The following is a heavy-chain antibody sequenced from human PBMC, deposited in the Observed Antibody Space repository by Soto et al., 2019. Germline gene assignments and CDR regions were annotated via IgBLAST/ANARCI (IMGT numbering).Heavy chain of an antibody. CDR3: AKGMAAAGPEGGDY. D-gene: IGHD6-13*01. V-gene: IGHV3-30*18. J-gene: IGHJ4*02. CDR1: GFTFSSYG. CDR2: ISYDGSNK. Sequence: QVQLVESGGGVVQPGRSLRLSCAASGFTFSSYGMHWVRQAPGKGLEWVAVISYDGSNKYYADSVKGRFTISRDNSKNTLYLQMNSLRAEDTAVYYCAKGMAAAGPEGGDYWGQGTLVTVSS.